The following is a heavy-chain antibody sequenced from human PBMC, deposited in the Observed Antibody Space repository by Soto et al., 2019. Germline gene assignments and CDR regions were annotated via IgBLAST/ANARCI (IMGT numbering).Heavy chain of an antibody. V-gene: IGHV1-8*01. CDR2: MHPNSGNT. J-gene: IGHJ6*02. CDR3: AREKTSYGMDV. CDR1: GYTFTSYD. Sequence: QVQLVQSGAEVKKPGASVKVSCKASGYTFTSYDINWVRQATGQGLEWMGWMHPNSGNTGYAQNSEGRVTMTRNTTISTAYMELSSLRSEDTAVYYCAREKTSYGMDVWGQGTTVTVSS.